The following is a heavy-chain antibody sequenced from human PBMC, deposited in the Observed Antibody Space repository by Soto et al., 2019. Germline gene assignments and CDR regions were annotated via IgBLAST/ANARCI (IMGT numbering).Heavy chain of an antibody. V-gene: IGHV1-69*06. CDR1: GGTFGSYA. D-gene: IGHD6-19*01. CDR3: ARAFEAVADDLRGYYYYYYGMDV. Sequence: GASVKVSCKASGGTFGSYAISWVRQAPGQGLEWMGGIIPIFGTANYAQKFQGRVTITADKSTSTAYMELSSLRSEDTAVYYCARAFEAVADDLRGYYYYYYGMDVWGQGTTVTVSS. J-gene: IGHJ6*02. CDR2: IIPIFGTA.